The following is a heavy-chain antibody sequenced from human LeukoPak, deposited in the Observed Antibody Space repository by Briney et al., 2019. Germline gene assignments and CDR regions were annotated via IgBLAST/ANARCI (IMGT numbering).Heavy chain of an antibody. CDR2: NT. Sequence: NTGYAQKFQVRVTMTRNTSISTAYMELSSLRSEDTAVYYCASTTIYYDFWSGYPRRFDYWGQGTLVTVSS. D-gene: IGHD3-3*01. CDR3: ASTTIYYDFWSGYPRRFDY. V-gene: IGHV1-8*01. J-gene: IGHJ4*02.